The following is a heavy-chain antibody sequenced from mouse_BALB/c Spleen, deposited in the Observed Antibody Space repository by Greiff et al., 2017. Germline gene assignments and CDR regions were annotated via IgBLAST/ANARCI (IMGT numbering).Heavy chain of an antibody. CDR3: ARLDYYFDY. V-gene: IGHV5-12-1*01. CDR2: ISSGGGST. Sequence: EVKVVESGGGLVKPGGSLKLSCAASGFAFSSYDMSWVRQTPEKRLEWVAYISSGGGSTYYPDTVKGRFTISRDNAKNTLYLQMSSLKSEDTAMYYCARLDYYFDYWGQGTTLTVSS. J-gene: IGHJ2*01. CDR1: GFAFSSYD.